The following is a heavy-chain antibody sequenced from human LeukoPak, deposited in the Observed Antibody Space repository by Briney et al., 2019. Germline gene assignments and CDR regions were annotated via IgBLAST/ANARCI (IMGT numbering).Heavy chain of an antibody. J-gene: IGHJ3*02. Sequence: PGGSLRLSCTASGFTFSSYWMTWVRQAPGKGLEWVANIKQDGSKKNYVDSVKGRFTISRDNTNNLLYLQMNSLRAEDTAVYYCARDHDILTGYGDAFDIWGQGTMVTVSS. CDR2: IKQDGSKK. V-gene: IGHV3-7*01. CDR3: ARDHDILTGYGDAFDI. CDR1: GFTFSSYW. D-gene: IGHD3-9*01.